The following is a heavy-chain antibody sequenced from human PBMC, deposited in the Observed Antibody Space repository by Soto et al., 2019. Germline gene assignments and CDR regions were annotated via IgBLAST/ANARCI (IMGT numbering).Heavy chain of an antibody. CDR3: AGPGYSSQDY. CDR1: GFTLSGYA. CDR2: ISGSGDGT. Sequence: PGGSPRPSCAASGFTLSGYAMSRGRQAPGKGLEWVSAISGSGDGTDYADSVKGRFTISRDNSKNTLYLQMNSLRAEDTAVYYCAGPGYSSQDYWGQGALVTVSS. J-gene: IGHJ4*02. V-gene: IGHV3-23*01. D-gene: IGHD5-18*01.